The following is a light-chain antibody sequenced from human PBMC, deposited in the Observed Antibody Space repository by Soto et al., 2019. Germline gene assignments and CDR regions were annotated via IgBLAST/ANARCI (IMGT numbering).Light chain of an antibody. CDR1: HSIGDS. V-gene: IGKV1-5*03. CDR3: QHYNSYSEA. CDR2: KAS. J-gene: IGKJ1*01. Sequence: IQMPQSPSTLSASLRDKVTNTCRARHSIGDSLAWYQQRPGKAPNLLIYKASTLEGGVPSRFSGSGSGTQFTLTITSLQPDDVATYYCQHYNSYSEALGQGTKVDIK.